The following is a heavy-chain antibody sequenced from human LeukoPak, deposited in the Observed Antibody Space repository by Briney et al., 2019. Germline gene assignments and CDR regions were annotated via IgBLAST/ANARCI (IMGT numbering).Heavy chain of an antibody. CDR2: IYYSGST. D-gene: IGHD3-22*01. CDR1: DGSISTSDYY. CDR3: ARELGYYDSSGYYSY. J-gene: IGHJ4*02. Sequence: SETLSLTCTVSDGSISTSDYYWGWIRQPPGKGLEWIGSIYYSGSTYYNPSLKSRVTISVDTSKNQFSLKLSSVTAADTAVYYCARELGYYDSSGYYSYWGQGTLVTVSS. V-gene: IGHV4-39*07.